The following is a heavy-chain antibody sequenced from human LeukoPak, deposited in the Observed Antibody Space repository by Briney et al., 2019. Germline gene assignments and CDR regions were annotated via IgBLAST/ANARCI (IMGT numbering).Heavy chain of an antibody. CDR2: IYYSGST. CDR1: GGSFSGYY. J-gene: IGHJ4*02. V-gene: IGHV4-34*01. Sequence: PSETLSLTCAVYGGSFSGYYWSWIRQPPGKGLEWIGSIYYSGSTYYNPSLKSRVTISVDTSKNQFSLKLSSVTAADTAVYYCARYYYGSGSYYYFDYWGQGTLVTVSS. D-gene: IGHD3-10*01. CDR3: ARYYYGSGSYYYFDY.